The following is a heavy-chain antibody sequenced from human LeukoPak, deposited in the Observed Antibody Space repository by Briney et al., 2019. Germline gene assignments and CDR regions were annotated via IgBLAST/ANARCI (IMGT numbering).Heavy chain of an antibody. J-gene: IGHJ4*02. CDR1: GFTFRSYG. CDR2: ISYDGGDK. Sequence: PGGSLRLSCEVSGFTFRSYGMHWVRQAPGKGLEWVAAISYDGGDKYYVDSVKGRFTISRDNSKNTLYLQMNSLRAEDTAVYYCAKCRYCSGDCCYSLDYWGQGTLVTVSS. CDR3: AKCRYCSGDCCYSLDY. D-gene: IGHD2-15*01. V-gene: IGHV3-30*18.